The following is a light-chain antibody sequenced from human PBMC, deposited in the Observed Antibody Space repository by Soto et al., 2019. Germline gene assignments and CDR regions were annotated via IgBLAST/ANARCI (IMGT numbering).Light chain of an antibody. Sequence: EIVLTQSPGTLSLSPGERATLSCRASQSVSSSYLAWYQQKPGQAPRLLIYGASSRATGIPDRFSGSGSGTDFTLTISSLQSEDFAVYYCLHYNKWPRWTFGGGTKVDIK. J-gene: IGKJ4*02. CDR3: LHYNKWPRWT. CDR1: QSVSSSY. CDR2: GAS. V-gene: IGKV3-20*01.